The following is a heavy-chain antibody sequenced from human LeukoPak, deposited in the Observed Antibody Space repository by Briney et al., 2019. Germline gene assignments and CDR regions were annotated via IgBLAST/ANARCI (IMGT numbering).Heavy chain of an antibody. J-gene: IGHJ4*02. CDR1: GFTFSSYG. Sequence: PGGSLRLSCAASGFTFSSYGMHWVRQAPGKGLEWVAVIWYDGSNKYYADSVKGRFTISRDNSKNTLYLQMNSLRAEDTAVYYCARDLNYYDSSGYKDYWGQGTLVTVSS. CDR2: IWYDGSNK. CDR3: ARDLNYYDSSGYKDY. D-gene: IGHD3-22*01. V-gene: IGHV3-33*01.